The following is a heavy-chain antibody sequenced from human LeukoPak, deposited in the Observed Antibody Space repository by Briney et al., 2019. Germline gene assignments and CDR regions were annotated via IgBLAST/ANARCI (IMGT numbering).Heavy chain of an antibody. D-gene: IGHD3-9*01. CDR1: GFTFSNYV. V-gene: IGHV3-23*01. CDR2: ITGSGGNT. J-gene: IGHJ4*02. Sequence: GASLRLSCAASGFTFSNYVMRWVRPAPGKGLGWVSAITGSGGNTYYADSVKGRFTISRDNSKNTVFLQMNSLRAEDTALYYCAKWGDYDVLTGYYVSDYWGQGTLVTVSS. CDR3: AKWGDYDVLTGYYVSDY.